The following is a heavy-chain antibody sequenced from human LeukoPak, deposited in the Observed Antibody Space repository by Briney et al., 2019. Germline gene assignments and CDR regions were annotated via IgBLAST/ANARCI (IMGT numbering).Heavy chain of an antibody. J-gene: IGHJ4*02. CDR3: ARAGGVKTAALDLDY. V-gene: IGHV4-59*01. CDR2: IYYSGSA. Sequence: SETLSLTCTVSGGSISSYSWSWIRQPPGKGLEWIGNIYYSGSANHNPSLKSRVTISRDTSKTQFSLKLTSVTTADTAVYYCARAGGVKTAALDLDYWGQGTLVTVSS. D-gene: IGHD6-25*01. CDR1: GGSISSYS.